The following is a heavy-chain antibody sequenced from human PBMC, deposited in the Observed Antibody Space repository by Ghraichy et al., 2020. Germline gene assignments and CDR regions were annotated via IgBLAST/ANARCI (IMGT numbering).Heavy chain of an antibody. CDR2: ISGSGGST. J-gene: IGHJ4*02. D-gene: IGHD4-17*01. Sequence: GGSLRLSCAASGFTFSRYAMSWVGQAPVKGLEWVSAISGSGGSTYYADSVKGRFTISRDNSKNTLYLQMNRLRAEDTAVYYCAKDLTTVTTAYFDYWGQGILVTVPS. V-gene: IGHV3-23*01. CDR1: GFTFSRYA. CDR3: AKDLTTVTTAYFDY.